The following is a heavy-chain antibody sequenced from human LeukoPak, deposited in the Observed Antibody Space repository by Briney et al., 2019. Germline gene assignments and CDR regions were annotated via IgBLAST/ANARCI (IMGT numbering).Heavy chain of an antibody. CDR1: GFTFRSYG. CDR3: AKRATDGPDY. J-gene: IGHJ4*02. CDR2: IWYDGSNK. Sequence: GRSLRLSCAASGFTFRSYGMHWVRHAPGKGLEWVAVIWYDGSNKYYADSVKGRFTISRDNSKNTLYLQMNSLRAEDTAVYYCAKRATDGPDYWGQGTLVTVSS. V-gene: IGHV3-33*06. D-gene: IGHD5-24*01.